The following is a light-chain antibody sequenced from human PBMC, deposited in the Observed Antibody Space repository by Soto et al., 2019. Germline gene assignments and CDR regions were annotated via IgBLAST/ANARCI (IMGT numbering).Light chain of an antibody. CDR1: ESVSS. CDR3: QQYNKWPLT. CDR2: DAS. V-gene: IGKV3-15*01. Sequence: EIVMTQSPATLSVSPGERATLACRASESVSSLAWYQQKPGHVPRLLVYDASSRATGIPSRFSGSGSGTEFTLTISTLQSEDFAVYYCQQYNKWPLTFGGGTKVEIK. J-gene: IGKJ4*01.